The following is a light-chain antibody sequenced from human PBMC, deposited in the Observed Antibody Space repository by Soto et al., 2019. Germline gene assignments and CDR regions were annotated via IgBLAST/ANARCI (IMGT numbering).Light chain of an antibody. J-gene: IGKJ1*01. CDR2: GAS. CDR3: QQYNNWPPWT. CDR1: QTVSSN. Sequence: EIVMTQSPATLSVSPGERATLSCRASQTVSSNLAWYQQKPGQAPRLLIYGASIRATGIPVRFSGSGSGTEFTLTISSLQSGDFALYYCQQYNNWPPWTFGRGTKVEMK. V-gene: IGKV3-15*01.